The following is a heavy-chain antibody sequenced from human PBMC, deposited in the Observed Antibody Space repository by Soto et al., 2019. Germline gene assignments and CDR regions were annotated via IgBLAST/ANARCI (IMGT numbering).Heavy chain of an antibody. D-gene: IGHD4-17*01. V-gene: IGHV3-23*01. CDR1: GFTFTSYG. CDR3: ATYGGESEGYEYFQR. Sequence: EVQLLESGGGLEPPGGSLRLSCVTSGFTFTSYGMSWVRQAPGKVLEWVSAIIGSSDTYYPDSVKGRFTISRDNSRSKLYLQMNSLRDEDTAVYYCATYGGESEGYEYFQRWGQGCLVNVSS. CDR2: IIGSSDT. J-gene: IGHJ1*01.